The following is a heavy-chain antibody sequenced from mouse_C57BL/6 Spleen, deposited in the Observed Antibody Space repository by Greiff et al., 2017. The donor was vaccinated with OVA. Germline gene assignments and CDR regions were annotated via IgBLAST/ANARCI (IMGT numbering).Heavy chain of an antibody. CDR1: GYAFSSYW. Sequence: VQLQQSGAELVKPGASVKISCKASGYAFSSYWMNWVKQRPGKGLEWIGQIYPGDGDTNYNGKFKGKATLTADKSSSTAYMQLSSLTSEDSAVYFCARSDYDDYYARDYWGQGTSVTVSS. V-gene: IGHV1-80*01. J-gene: IGHJ4*01. CDR3: ARSDYDDYYARDY. D-gene: IGHD2-4*01. CDR2: IYPGDGDT.